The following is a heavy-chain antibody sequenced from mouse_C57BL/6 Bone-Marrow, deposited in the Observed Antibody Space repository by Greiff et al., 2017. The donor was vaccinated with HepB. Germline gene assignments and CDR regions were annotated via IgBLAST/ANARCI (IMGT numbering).Heavy chain of an antibody. Sequence: EVKLVESGGGLVQPGGSLKLSCAASGFTFSDYGMAWVRQAPRKGPEWVAFISNLAYSIYYADTVTGRFTISRENAKNTLYLEMSSLRSEDTAMYYCARREYYDNSSYAMDYWGQGTSVTVSS. CDR3: ARREYYDNSSYAMDY. CDR2: ISNLAYSI. J-gene: IGHJ4*01. D-gene: IGHD1-1*01. V-gene: IGHV5-15*01. CDR1: GFTFSDYG.